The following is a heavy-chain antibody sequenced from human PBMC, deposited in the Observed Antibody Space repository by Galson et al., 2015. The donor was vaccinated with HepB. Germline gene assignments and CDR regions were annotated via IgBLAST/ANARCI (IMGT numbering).Heavy chain of an antibody. CDR2: INHRGNT. CDR3: ARAYYGSGSYYHWFDP. J-gene: IGHJ3*01. D-gene: IGHD3-10*01. Sequence: SETLSLTCTVFGGSLNNYFWSWIRQSPGKGLEWIGEINHRGNTNYNPSVKSRATMSVDTFKNEFSLKVTSLTAADTAVYYCARAYYGSGSYYHWFDPWGQGTMVTVSS. CDR1: GGSLNNYF. V-gene: IGHV4-34*01.